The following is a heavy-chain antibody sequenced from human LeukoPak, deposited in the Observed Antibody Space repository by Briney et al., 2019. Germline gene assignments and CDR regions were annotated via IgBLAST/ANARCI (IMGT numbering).Heavy chain of an antibody. CDR1: GCTFTSYY. CDR3: SSCSSTSCTDY. J-gene: IGHJ4*02. D-gene: IGHD2-2*01. CDR2: INPSGGST. Sequence: GGSVKVSCKASGCTFTSYYMHWVRQAPGQGLEWMGIINPSGGSTSYAQKFQGRVTMTRDTSTSTVYMELSSLRSEDTAVYYCSSCSSTSCTDYWGQGTLVTVSS. V-gene: IGHV1-46*01.